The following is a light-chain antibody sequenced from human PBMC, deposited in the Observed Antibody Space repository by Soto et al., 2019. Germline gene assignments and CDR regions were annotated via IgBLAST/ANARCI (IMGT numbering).Light chain of an antibody. CDR2: EVS. Sequence: QSVLTQPPSVSGSPGQSVTISCTGTSSDVGSYNRVSWYQQPLGTAPKLMIYEVSNRPSGVPDRFSGSKSGNTASLTISGLQAEDEADYYGSSYTSSNNYVFGTGTKVTVL. J-gene: IGLJ1*01. V-gene: IGLV2-18*02. CDR1: SSDVGSYNR. CDR3: SSYTSSNNYV.